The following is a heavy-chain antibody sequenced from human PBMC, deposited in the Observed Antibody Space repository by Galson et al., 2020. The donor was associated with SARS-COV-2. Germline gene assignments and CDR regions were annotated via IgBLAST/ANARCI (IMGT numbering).Heavy chain of an antibody. J-gene: IGHJ2*01. V-gene: IGHV3-30*01. CDR1: GFTFSSHA. CDR2: ISSAGTIK. CDR3: ARGGADYGDYVYRWFFDL. Sequence: GESLKISCEPSGFTFSSHAMHWVRKDPGKGLEWVAIISSAGTIKYYADSVNGRFTISRDTSNNTQYLQMNSLRAEDTAIYYCARGGADYGDYVYRWFFDLWGRGTLVTVSS. D-gene: IGHD4-17*01.